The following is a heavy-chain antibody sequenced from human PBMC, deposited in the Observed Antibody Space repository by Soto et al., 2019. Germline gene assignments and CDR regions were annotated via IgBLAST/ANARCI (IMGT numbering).Heavy chain of an antibody. J-gene: IGHJ6*02. V-gene: IGHV1-2*02. D-gene: IGHD6-19*01. Sequence: GASVKVSCKASGYTFTGYYMHWVRQAPGQGLEWMGWINPNSGGTGYAQKFQGRVTMTRNTSISTAYMELSSLRSEDTAVYYCASLEIAVAGTDYYGMDVWGQGTTVTVSS. CDR2: INPNSGGT. CDR3: ASLEIAVAGTDYYGMDV. CDR1: GYTFTGYY.